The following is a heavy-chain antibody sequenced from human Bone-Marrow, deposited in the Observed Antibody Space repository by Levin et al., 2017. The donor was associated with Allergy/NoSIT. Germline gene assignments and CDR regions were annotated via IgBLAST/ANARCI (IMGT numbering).Heavy chain of an antibody. J-gene: IGHJ6*02. CDR1: GGSFTGYY. CDR2: INHSADT. CDR3: ARVQGGLRWLGYGLDV. V-gene: IGHV4-34*01. Sequence: NASETLSLTCGLYGGSFTGYYWSWIRQTPGKGLEWIGQINHSADTKYNPSLTSRVTISVDMSKNQFSLQLTSVTAADTAGYYCARVQGGLRWLGYGLDVWGPGTTVTVSS. D-gene: IGHD4-23*01.